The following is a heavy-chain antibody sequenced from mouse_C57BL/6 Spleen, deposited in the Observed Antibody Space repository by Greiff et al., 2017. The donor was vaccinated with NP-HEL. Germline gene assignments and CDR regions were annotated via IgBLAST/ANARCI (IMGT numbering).Heavy chain of an antibody. CDR3: ARDKGYCDAMDY. Sequence: EVKLQESGPGLVKPSQSLSLTCSVTGYSITSGYYWNWIRQFPGNKLEWMSYISYDGSNNYNPSLKNRISITRDTSKNQFFLKLNSVNTEDTATYNCARDKGYCDAMDYWGQGTSVTVSS. V-gene: IGHV3-6*01. CDR1: GYSITSGYY. CDR2: ISYDGSN. D-gene: IGHD2-3*01. J-gene: IGHJ4*01.